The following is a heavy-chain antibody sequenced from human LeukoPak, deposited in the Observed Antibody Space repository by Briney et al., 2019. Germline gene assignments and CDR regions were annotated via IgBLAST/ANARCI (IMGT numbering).Heavy chain of an antibody. Sequence: PGGSLRLSCAASGFTFSSYAMSWVRQAPGKGLEWVSAISGSGGSTYYADSVKGRFTISRGNSKNTLYLRMNSLRAEDTAVYYCAKSPSKTIAVAGTHYDYWGQGTLVTVSS. CDR3: AKSPSKTIAVAGTHYDY. D-gene: IGHD6-19*01. CDR1: GFTFSSYA. V-gene: IGHV3-23*01. J-gene: IGHJ4*02. CDR2: ISGSGGST.